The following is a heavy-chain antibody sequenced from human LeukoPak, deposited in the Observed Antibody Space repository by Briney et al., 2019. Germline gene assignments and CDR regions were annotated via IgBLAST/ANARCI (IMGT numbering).Heavy chain of an antibody. D-gene: IGHD3-22*01. CDR2: INWNGGST. CDR1: GFTFDDYG. J-gene: IGHJ4*02. V-gene: IGHV3-20*04. CDR3: ARLGLKYYYDGSSPSQYYFDY. Sequence: GGSLRLSCAASGFTFDDYGMSWVRQAPGKGLEWVSGINWNGGSTGYADSVKGRSTISRDNAKNSLYLQMNSLRAEDTALYYCARLGLKYYYDGSSPSQYYFDYWGQGTLVTVSS.